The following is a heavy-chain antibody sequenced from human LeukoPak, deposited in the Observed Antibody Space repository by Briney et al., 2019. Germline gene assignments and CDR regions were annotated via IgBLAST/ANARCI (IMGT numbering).Heavy chain of an antibody. V-gene: IGHV3-11*01. J-gene: IGHJ4*02. CDR2: ISSSGSTI. D-gene: IGHD3-22*01. Sequence: GGSLRLSCAASGFTFSDYYMSWIRQAPGKGLEWVSYISSSGSTIYYADSVKGRLTISRDNAKNSLYLQMNSLRAEDTAVYYCARDMYYDSSGYADWGQGTLVTVSS. CDR3: ARDMYYDSSGYAD. CDR1: GFTFSDYY.